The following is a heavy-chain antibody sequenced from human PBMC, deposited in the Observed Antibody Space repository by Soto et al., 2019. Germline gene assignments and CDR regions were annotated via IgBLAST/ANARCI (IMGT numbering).Heavy chain of an antibody. CDR2: ISGSGGST. J-gene: IGHJ2*01. D-gene: IGHD1-26*01. V-gene: IGHV3-23*01. Sequence: EVQLLESGGGLVQPGGSLRLSCAASGFTFSIYAMNWVRQAPGKGLEWVSVISGSGGSTYYADSVKGRFTISRDNSKNTLYLQMNSLRAEDTAVYYWARRTVGGYFDLWGRGTLVTVSS. CDR3: ARRTVGGYFDL. CDR1: GFTFSIYA.